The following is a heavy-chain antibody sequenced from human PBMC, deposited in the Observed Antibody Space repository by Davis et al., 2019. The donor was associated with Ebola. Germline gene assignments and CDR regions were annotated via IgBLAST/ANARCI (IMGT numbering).Heavy chain of an antibody. CDR3: ARGWQRSKFDY. D-gene: IGHD5-12*01. CDR1: GDSLSGHNGA. J-gene: IGHJ4*02. V-gene: IGHV6-1*01. Sequence: HSQTLSLTCAIPGDSLSGHNGAWNWIRQSPSRGLEWLGRTYYTSKWFTDYAEFVKSRITINPDTSKNQLSLQLNSVTPEDTAVYYCARGWQRSKFDYWGQGTLVTVSS. CDR2: TYYTSKWFT.